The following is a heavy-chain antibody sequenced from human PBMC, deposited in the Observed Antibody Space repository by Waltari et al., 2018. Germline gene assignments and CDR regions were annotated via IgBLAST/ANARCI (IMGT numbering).Heavy chain of an antibody. CDR3: ARDFTIFGEGDYYYYEMDV. CDR1: GCPIRHCY. V-gene: IGHV4-59*01. CDR2: IYYSGIT. D-gene: IGHD3-3*01. Sequence: QVQLEESGPGLGKASENLSLTCTVSGCPIRHCYWRGIGQPPRKGLEWIGYIYYSGITNYNPSLKSRVTISIDTSKNQFSLKLNSVTAADTAVYYCARDFTIFGEGDYYYYEMDVWGQGITVTVSS. J-gene: IGHJ6*02.